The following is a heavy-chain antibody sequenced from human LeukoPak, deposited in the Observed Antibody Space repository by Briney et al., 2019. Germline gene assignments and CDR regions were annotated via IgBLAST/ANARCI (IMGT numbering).Heavy chain of an antibody. CDR3: ARGGGDYEDPFDI. Sequence: GGSLRLSCAASGFTFSSYEMNWVRRAPGKGLEWVSYISSSGSTIYYADSVKGRFTISRDNAKNSLYLQMNSLRAEDTAVYYCARGGGDYEDPFDIWGQGTMVTVSS. D-gene: IGHD4-17*01. V-gene: IGHV3-48*03. CDR2: ISSSGSTI. J-gene: IGHJ3*02. CDR1: GFTFSSYE.